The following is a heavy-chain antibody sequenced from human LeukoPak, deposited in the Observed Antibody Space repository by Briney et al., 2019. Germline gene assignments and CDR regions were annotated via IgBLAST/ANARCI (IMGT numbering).Heavy chain of an antibody. D-gene: IGHD1-14*01. Sequence: ASVKVSCKASGYTFTSYAMHWVRQAPGQRLEWMGWINAGNGNTKYSQKFQGRVTITRNTSISTAYMELSSLRSEDTAVYYCARGHHSDRGINWFDPWGQGTLVTVSS. J-gene: IGHJ5*02. V-gene: IGHV1-3*01. CDR3: ARGHHSDRGINWFDP. CDR1: GYTFTSYA. CDR2: INAGNGNT.